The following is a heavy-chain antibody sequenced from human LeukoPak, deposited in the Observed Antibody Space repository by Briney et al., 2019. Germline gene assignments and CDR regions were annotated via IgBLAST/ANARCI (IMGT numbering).Heavy chain of an antibody. Sequence: SVKVSCKASGYTFTSYGISWVLRAPGQGLEWMGGIIPIFGTANYAQKFQGRVTITADESTSTAYMELSSLRSEHTAVYYCATRGYSYGPEDNWFDPWGQGTLVTVSS. J-gene: IGHJ5*02. V-gene: IGHV1-69*13. CDR2: IIPIFGTA. D-gene: IGHD5-18*01. CDR3: ATRGYSYGPEDNWFDP. CDR1: GYTFTSYG.